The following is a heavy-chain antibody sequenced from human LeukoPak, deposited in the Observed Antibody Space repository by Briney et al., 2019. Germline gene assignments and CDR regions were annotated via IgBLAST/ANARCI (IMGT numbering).Heavy chain of an antibody. CDR3: ARVRDGYNDY. Sequence: LTCAVSGGSISSGGYSWSWIRQPPGRGLEWIGYIYHSGSTYYNPSLKSRVTISIDRSKNQFSLKLSSVTAADTAVYYCARVRDGYNDYWGQGTLVTVSS. CDR1: GGSISSGGYS. D-gene: IGHD5-24*01. CDR2: IYHSGST. J-gene: IGHJ4*02. V-gene: IGHV4-30-2*01.